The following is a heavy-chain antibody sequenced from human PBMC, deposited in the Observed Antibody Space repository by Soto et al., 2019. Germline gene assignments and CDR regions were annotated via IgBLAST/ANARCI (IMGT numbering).Heavy chain of an antibody. CDR2: ISYDASNK. J-gene: IGHJ4*02. V-gene: IGHV3-30*18. Sequence: QVQLVESGGGVVQPGGSLRVSCAASGFSFSSYAMHWVRQAPGKGLERVAGISYDASNKYYADSVKGRFTVSRDNSKNNLYLQMNSLRVEDTAVYHCAKDLWPERGSGSPLDYWGQGTLVTVSS. CDR3: AKDLWPERGSGSPLDY. CDR1: GFSFSSYA. D-gene: IGHD6-19*01.